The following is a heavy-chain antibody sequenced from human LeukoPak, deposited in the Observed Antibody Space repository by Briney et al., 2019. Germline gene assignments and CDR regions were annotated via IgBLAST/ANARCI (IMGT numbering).Heavy chain of an antibody. V-gene: IGHV5-51*01. Sequence: GESLKISCKGSGYSFTSYWIGWVRQMPGKGLEWMGIIYPGDSDTRYSPSFQGQVTISADKSISTAYLQWSSLKASDTAMYYCARRLRDYDSSGYPYYFDYWGQGTLVTVSS. CDR3: ARRLRDYDSSGYPYYFDY. CDR1: GYSFTSYW. D-gene: IGHD3-22*01. CDR2: IYPGDSDT. J-gene: IGHJ4*02.